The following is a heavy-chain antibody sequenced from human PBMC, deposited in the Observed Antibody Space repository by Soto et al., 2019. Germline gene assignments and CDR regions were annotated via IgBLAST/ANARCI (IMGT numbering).Heavy chain of an antibody. J-gene: IGHJ4*02. CDR2: IDPKSGGT. CDR1: GPTFIAYY. D-gene: IGHD5-12*01. CDR3: ARVAVDVPE. Sequence: QLVQSGAEVKKPGASVRVSCKTSGPTFIAYYIHWVRQAPGQGLEWMGWIDPKSGGTTYEQKFLGRVTMTRDTSINTAYMYLNILTSDDTAVYYCARVAVDVPEWGQGTLITVSS. V-gene: IGHV1-2*02.